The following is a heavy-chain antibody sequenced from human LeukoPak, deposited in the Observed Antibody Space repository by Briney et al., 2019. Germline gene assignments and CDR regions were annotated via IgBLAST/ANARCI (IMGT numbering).Heavy chain of an antibody. CDR1: GFTFSSCS. CDR2: INSNGGNT. J-gene: IGHJ4*02. D-gene: IGHD1-26*01. Sequence: GGSLRLSCSASGFTFSSCSLYWVRQAPGKGLEYVSAINSNGGNTYYPDSVKGRFTISGDNSKNTVYLQMDSLRVEDTAVYYCAKVLSGSQDYWGQGTLVTVFS. CDR3: AKVLSGSQDY. V-gene: IGHV3-64*04.